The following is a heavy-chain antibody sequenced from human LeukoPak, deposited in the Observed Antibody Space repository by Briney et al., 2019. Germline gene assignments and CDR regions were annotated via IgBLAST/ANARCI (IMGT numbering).Heavy chain of an antibody. CDR2: IKQEGSEK. CDR3: ARRAARSYNWFDP. J-gene: IGHJ5*02. V-gene: IGHV3-7*01. CDR1: GFTFSSYW. D-gene: IGHD6-6*01. Sequence: GGALRLSCAASGFTFSSYWMSGVGQAPGKGGEGVANIKQEGSEKYYVDSVKGRFTISRDNAKNSLYLQMNSLRAEDTAVYYCARRAARSYNWFDPWGQGTLVTVSS.